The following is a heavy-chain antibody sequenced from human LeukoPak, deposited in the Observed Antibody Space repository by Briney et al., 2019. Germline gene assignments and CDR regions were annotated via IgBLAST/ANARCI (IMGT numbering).Heavy chain of an antibody. Sequence: GGSLRLSCAASGFTFSSYSMNWVRQAPGKGLEWVSSISSSSSCIYYADSVKGRFTISRDNAKNSLYLQMNSLRAEDTAVYYCARGAYYYDSSGYSGAFDIWGQGTMVTVSS. CDR2: ISSSSSCI. V-gene: IGHV3-21*01. D-gene: IGHD3-22*01. CDR3: ARGAYYYDSSGYSGAFDI. CDR1: GFTFSSYS. J-gene: IGHJ3*02.